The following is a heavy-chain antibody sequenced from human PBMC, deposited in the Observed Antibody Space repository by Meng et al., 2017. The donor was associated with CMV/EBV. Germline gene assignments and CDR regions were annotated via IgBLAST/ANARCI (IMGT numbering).Heavy chain of an antibody. CDR2: ISSSSSYI. V-gene: IGHV3-21*01. CDR1: GFTFSSYS. J-gene: IGHJ5*02. CDR3: ARDLRLYCSSTSCPRYRLDENNWFDP. Sequence: GGSLRLSCAASGFTFSSYSMNWVRQAPGKGLEWVSSISSSSSYIYYADSVKGRFTISRDNAKNSLYLQMNSLRAEDTAVYYCARDLRLYCSSTSCPRYRLDENNWFDPWGQGTLVTVSS. D-gene: IGHD2-2*01.